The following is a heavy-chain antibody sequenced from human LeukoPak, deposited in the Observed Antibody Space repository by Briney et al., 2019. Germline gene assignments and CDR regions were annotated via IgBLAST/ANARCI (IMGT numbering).Heavy chain of an antibody. J-gene: IGHJ5*02. CDR2: INHSGST. CDR3: ARVRRYHNLGFDP. V-gene: IGHV4-34*01. Sequence: PSETLSLTCAVYGGSFSGYYWSWIRQPPGKGLEWIGEINHSGSTNYNPSLKSRVTISVDTSKNQFSLKLSSVTAADTAVYYCARVRRYHNLGFDPWGQGTLVTVSS. D-gene: IGHD1-1*01. CDR1: GGSFSGYY.